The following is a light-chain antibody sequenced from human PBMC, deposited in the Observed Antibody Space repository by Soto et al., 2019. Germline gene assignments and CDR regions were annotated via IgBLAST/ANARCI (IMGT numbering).Light chain of an antibody. Sequence: QSALAQPPSASGSPGHSVTISCTGTSSDIGAYDFVSWYQQHPDKAPKLIIYEVSKRPSGVPARFSGSKSGNTASLTVSGLQADDEAYFYCSSYAGGNNLIFGGGTKVTVL. J-gene: IGLJ2*01. CDR3: SSYAGGNNLI. V-gene: IGLV2-8*01. CDR1: SSDIGAYDF. CDR2: EVS.